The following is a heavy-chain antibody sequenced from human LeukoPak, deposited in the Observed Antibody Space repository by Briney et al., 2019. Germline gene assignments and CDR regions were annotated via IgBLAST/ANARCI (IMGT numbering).Heavy chain of an antibody. J-gene: IGHJ6*02. D-gene: IGHD2-15*01. V-gene: IGHV5-51*01. CDR3: ARNSHSNGMDV. Sequence: GECLKISCQGSGYTFTTYWIGWVRQMPGEGLEWMGIIYPGDCDTTYSPSFQGQVTFSADKSISTAYLQWRSLKASDTAMYYCARNSHSNGMDVWGQGTTVTVS. CDR2: IYPGDCDT. CDR1: GYTFTTYW.